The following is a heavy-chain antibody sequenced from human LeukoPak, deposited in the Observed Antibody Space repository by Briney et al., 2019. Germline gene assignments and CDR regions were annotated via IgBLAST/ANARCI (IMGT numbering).Heavy chain of an antibody. CDR2: IFYSGST. V-gene: IGHV4-59*08. D-gene: IGHD3-10*01. CDR3: AKFTLWFGEYKPRGASTVPVK. CDR1: GGSISSYY. Sequence: SETLSLTCTVSGGSISSYYWSWIRQPPGKGLEWIGYIFYSGSTNYNPSLKSRVTISLDRSKNQFSLRLTSVTAADTAVYYCAKFTLWFGEYKPRGASTVPVKWGQGTHVTVSS. J-gene: IGHJ4*02.